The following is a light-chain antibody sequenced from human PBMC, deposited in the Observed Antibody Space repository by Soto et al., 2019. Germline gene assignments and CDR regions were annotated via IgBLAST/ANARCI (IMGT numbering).Light chain of an antibody. J-gene: IGKJ4*01. CDR2: GAS. V-gene: IGKV3-11*01. Sequence: EIVLTQSPATLSLSPGERATLSCRASQSVSSSYLAWYQQKPGQAPRLLIYGASNGAAGIPARFSGTGSGTDFTLAISSLEPDDFAVYYCQQRYNWPLTFGGGAKVDIK. CDR3: QQRYNWPLT. CDR1: QSVSSSY.